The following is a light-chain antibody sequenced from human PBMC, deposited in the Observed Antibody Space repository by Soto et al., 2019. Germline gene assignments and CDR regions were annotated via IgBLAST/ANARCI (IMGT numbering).Light chain of an antibody. V-gene: IGLV2-14*03. CDR2: DVT. J-gene: IGLJ3*02. Sequence: QSVLTQPASVSGSPGQSITISCTGTSSDIGGYNYVSWYQQYPGKVPRVVIYDVTNRPSGVSNRFSGSKSGNTASLTISGLQAEDEADYYCSSYTSSSTRVFGGGTKLT. CDR1: SSDIGGYNY. CDR3: SSYTSSSTRV.